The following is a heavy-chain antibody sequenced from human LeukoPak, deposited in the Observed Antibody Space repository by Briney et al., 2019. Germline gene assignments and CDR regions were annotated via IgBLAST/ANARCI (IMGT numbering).Heavy chain of an antibody. Sequence: SETLSLTCTVSGGSISIYYWSWIRQPPGKGLEWIGYIYDSRSTKYNPFLKSRVTISTDMSKDQFSLRLSSVTAADTAVYYCARDRELGYWGQGALVTVSS. J-gene: IGHJ4*02. V-gene: IGHV4-59*01. D-gene: IGHD3-10*01. CDR3: ARDRELGY. CDR1: GGSISIYY. CDR2: IYDSRST.